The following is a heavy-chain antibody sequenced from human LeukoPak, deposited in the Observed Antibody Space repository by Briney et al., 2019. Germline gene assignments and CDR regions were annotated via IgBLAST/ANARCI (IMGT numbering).Heavy chain of an antibody. CDR1: GFTFGSYS. CDR3: ARAKRNGFDI. J-gene: IGHJ3*02. CDR2: IRSSSTTI. Sequence: PGGSLRLSCAASGFTFGSYSMTWVRQAPGKGLEWVSYIRSSSTTIYYADSVKGRFTISRDNAKNSLYLQMNSLRAEDTAVYYCARAKRNGFDIWGQGTMVTVSS. V-gene: IGHV3-48*01.